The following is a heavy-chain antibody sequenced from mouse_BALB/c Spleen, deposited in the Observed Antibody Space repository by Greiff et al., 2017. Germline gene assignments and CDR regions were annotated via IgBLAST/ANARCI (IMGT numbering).Heavy chain of an antibody. V-gene: IGHV14-1*02. CDR3: ARITTVVASYYFDY. D-gene: IGHD1-1*01. Sequence: VQLKQSGAELVRPGALVKLSCKASGFNIKDYYMHWVKQRPEQGLEWIGWIDPENGNTIYDPKFQGKASITADTSSNTAYLQLSSLTSEDTAVYYCARITTVVASYYFDYWGQGTTLTVSS. J-gene: IGHJ2*01. CDR1: GFNIKDYY. CDR2: IDPENGNT.